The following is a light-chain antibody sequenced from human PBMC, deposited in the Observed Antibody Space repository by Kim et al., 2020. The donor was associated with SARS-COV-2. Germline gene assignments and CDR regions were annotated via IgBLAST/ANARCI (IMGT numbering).Light chain of an antibody. CDR1: NRDIGGYNH. CDR2: DVT. V-gene: IGLV2-14*03. J-gene: IGLJ3*02. CDR3: SSSTMSKTWV. Sequence: SITTSCTETNRDIGGYNHFSWYQQHHGKAPKLIIYDVTKRPPGVSNRFSGSKSGNTVSLTISGLQADDEADYYCSSSTMSKTWVFGGGTQLTVL.